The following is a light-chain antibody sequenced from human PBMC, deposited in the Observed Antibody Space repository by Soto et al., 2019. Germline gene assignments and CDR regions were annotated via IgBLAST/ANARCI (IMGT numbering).Light chain of an antibody. CDR3: QQYATSPRT. J-gene: IGKJ1*01. CDR2: EAS. CDR1: QRVGNNY. Sequence: ENVLTQSPGTLSLSPGDRATLSCRASQRVGNNYLAWYQQKPGQAPRLLMYEASVRATGIPDRFSGSGSGTDFTLTISSLGPEDFAVYYWQQYATSPRTFSQGTKVEIK. V-gene: IGKV3-20*01.